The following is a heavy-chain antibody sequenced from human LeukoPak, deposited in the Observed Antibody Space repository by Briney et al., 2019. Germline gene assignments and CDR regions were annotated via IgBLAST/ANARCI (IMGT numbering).Heavy chain of an antibody. CDR2: ISYDGSNK. J-gene: IGHJ4*02. Sequence: GGSLRLSCAASGFTFSSYGMHWVRQAPGKGLEWVAVISYDGSNKYYADSVKGRFTISRDNSKNTLYLQMNSLRAEDTAVYYCARRSGNSDDYWGQGTLVTVSS. CDR3: ARRSGNSDDY. V-gene: IGHV3-30*03. D-gene: IGHD1-7*01. CDR1: GFTFSSYG.